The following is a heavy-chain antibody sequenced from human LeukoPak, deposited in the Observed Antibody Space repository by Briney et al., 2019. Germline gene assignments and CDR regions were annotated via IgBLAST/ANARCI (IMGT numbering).Heavy chain of an antibody. V-gene: IGHV1-8*03. J-gene: IGHJ5*02. Sequence: GASVKVSCKASGYTFTSYDINWVRQATGQGLEWMGWMNPNSGNTGYAQKFQGRVTITRNTSISTAYMELSSLRSEDTAVYYCARGGYYDFWSGRLYNWFDPWGQGTLVTVSS. CDR2: MNPNSGNT. CDR3: ARGGYYDFWSGRLYNWFDP. CDR1: GYTFTSYD. D-gene: IGHD3-3*01.